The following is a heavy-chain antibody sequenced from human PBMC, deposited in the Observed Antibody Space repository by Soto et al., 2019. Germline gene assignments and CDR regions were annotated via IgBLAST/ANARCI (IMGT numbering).Heavy chain of an antibody. Sequence: SETLSLTCTVSGGSISSYYWSWIRQPPGKGLEWIGYIYYSGSTNYNPSLKSRVTISVDTSKNQFSLKLSSVTAADTAVYYCARGDSIYYYYYGMDVWGQGTTVTVSS. V-gene: IGHV4-59*01. J-gene: IGHJ6*02. CDR2: IYYSGST. CDR1: GGSISSYY. CDR3: ARGDSIYYYYYGMDV. D-gene: IGHD2-21*01.